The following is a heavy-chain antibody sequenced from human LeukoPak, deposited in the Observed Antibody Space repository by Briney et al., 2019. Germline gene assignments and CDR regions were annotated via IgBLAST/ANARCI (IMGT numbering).Heavy chain of an antibody. CDR1: GFTFSSYG. D-gene: IGHD3-3*01. V-gene: IGHV3-30*18. Sequence: GGSLRLSCAGSGFTFSSYGMHWVRQAPGKGLEWVAVISYDGSNKYYADSVKGRFTISRDNSKNTLYLQMNSLRAEDTAVYYCAKNYDFWSGYYNWFDPWGQGTLVTVSS. CDR3: AKNYDFWSGYYNWFDP. J-gene: IGHJ5*02. CDR2: ISYDGSNK.